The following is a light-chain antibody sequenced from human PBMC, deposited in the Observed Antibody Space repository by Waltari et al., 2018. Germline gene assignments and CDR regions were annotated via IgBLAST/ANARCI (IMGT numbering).Light chain of an antibody. CDR3: CSYAGRGTYV. CDR2: EVI. CDR1: TSDVGNYDL. V-gene: IGLV2-23*02. J-gene: IGLJ1*01. Sequence: QSALTQPASVSGTPGQSIPISRTGTTSDVGNYDLGSWYQHHPGKAPKLLICEVIKRPSGVSSRFSGSKSGSTASLIISGLQPDDEADYYCCSYAGRGTYVFGSGTKVTVL.